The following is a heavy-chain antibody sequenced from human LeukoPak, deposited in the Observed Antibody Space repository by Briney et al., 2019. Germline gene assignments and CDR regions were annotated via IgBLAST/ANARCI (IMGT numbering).Heavy chain of an antibody. V-gene: IGHV3-7*01. Sequence: PGGSLRLSCAASGFTFSNYWMIWVRQAPGKGLEWVAHIKQDGSEKYFVDSVKGRFTISRDNAENSLYLQMNSLRAEDTAVYYCARGSSASPNWFDPWGQGTLVTVSS. J-gene: IGHJ5*02. CDR3: ARGSSASPNWFDP. D-gene: IGHD2-2*01. CDR1: GFTFSNYW. CDR2: IKQDGSEK.